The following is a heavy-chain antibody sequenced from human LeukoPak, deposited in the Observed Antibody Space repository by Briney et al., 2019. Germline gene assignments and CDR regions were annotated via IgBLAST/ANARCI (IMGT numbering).Heavy chain of an antibody. CDR3: AREDYNGLGNYFAY. CDR1: GFTFSRYG. J-gene: IGHJ4*02. Sequence: GRSLRLSCAASGFTFSRYGMHWVRQAPGKGLEWVAIISDDGRTECYADSVKGRFTSSRDNSRNTAYLQMSSLRPEDTAVYYCAREDYNGLGNYFAYWGQGTLVTVSS. V-gene: IGHV3-30*03. CDR2: ISDDGRTE. D-gene: IGHD3-10*01.